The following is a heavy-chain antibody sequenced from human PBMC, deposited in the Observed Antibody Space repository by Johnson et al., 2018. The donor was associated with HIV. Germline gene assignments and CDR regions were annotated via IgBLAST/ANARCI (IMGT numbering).Heavy chain of an antibody. D-gene: IGHD6-19*01. J-gene: IGHJ3*02. CDR2: IGSAGDT. V-gene: IGHV3-13*01. CDR3: ARGVGGGWYWAFDI. Sequence: VQLVESGGGLVQPGGSLRLSCAASEFTFSNYDMHWVRQATGKGLEWVSAIGSAGDTYYPGSVKGRFTISRENAKNSLYLQMNSLTAGDTAVYYCARGVGGGWYWAFDIWGQGTMVTVSS. CDR1: EFTFSNYD.